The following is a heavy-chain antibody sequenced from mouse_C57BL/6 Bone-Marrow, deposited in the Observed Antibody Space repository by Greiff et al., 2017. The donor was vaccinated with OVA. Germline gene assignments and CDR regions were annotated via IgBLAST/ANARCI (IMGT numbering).Heavy chain of an antibody. CDR1: GYTFTDYE. CDR2: IDPETGGT. Sequence: VKLMESGAELVRPGASVTLSCKASGYTFTDYEMHWVKQTPVHGLEWIGAIDPETGGTAYNQKFKGKAILTADKSSSTAYMELRSLTSEDSAVYYCTFPFITTVVAEYWYFDVWGTGTTVTVSS. J-gene: IGHJ1*03. CDR3: TFPFITTVVAEYWYFDV. D-gene: IGHD1-1*01. V-gene: IGHV1-15*01.